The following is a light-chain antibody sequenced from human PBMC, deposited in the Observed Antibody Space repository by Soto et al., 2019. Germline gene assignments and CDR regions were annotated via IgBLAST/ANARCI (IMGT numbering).Light chain of an antibody. V-gene: IGKV1-5*01. Sequence: DIQMTQSPFTLSASVGDRVTITYRASQSINARLAWHQQKPGKAPKVLIYDASNLESGVPSRFSGSGSGREFTLTISSLQPDDFATYYCQQYNSYPWTFGQGTKVDIK. CDR1: QSINAR. CDR3: QQYNSYPWT. J-gene: IGKJ1*01. CDR2: DAS.